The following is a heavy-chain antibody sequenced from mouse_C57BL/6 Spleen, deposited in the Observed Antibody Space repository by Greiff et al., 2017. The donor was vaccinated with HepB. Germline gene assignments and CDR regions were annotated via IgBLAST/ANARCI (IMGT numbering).Heavy chain of an antibody. CDR2: IYPGDGDT. CDR3: ARGYYGFDY. D-gene: IGHD1-1*01. CDR1: GYAFSSSW. V-gene: IGHV1-82*01. J-gene: IGHJ2*01. Sequence: VQLQQSGPELVKPGASVKISCKASGYAFSSSWMNWVKQRPGKGLEWIGRIYPGDGDTNYNGKFKGKATLTADKSSSTAYMQLSSLTSEDSAVYFCARGYYGFDYWGQVTTLTVSS.